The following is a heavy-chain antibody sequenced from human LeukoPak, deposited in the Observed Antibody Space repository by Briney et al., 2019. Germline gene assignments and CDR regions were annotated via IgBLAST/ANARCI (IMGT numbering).Heavy chain of an antibody. V-gene: IGHV4-34*01. D-gene: IGHD3-10*01. CDR2: INHSGST. J-gene: IGHJ4*02. CDR1: GGSFSGYY. Sequence: SESLSLTCAVYGGSFSGYYWSWIRQPPGKGLEWIGEINHSGSTNYNPSLKSRVTISVDTSKNQFSLKLSSVTAADTAVYYCARDRSYYGSGSYYKSPPWVYWGQGTLVTVSS. CDR3: ARDRSYYGSGSYYKSPPWVY.